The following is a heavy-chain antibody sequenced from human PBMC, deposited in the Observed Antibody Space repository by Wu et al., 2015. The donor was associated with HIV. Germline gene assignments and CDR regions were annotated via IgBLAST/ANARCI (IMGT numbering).Heavy chain of an antibody. CDR2: INPNSGGT. J-gene: IGHJ4*02. Sequence: QVQLVQSGGEVKRPGASVKVSCKAPGYSFVRYSLNWVRQAPGQGLEWMGWINPNSGGTNYAQKFQGRVTMTRDTSISTAYMELSGLTSDDTAIYFCATDSRDYNDENGFSYYYFDHWGQGTLVTVSS. CDR1: GYSFVRYS. CDR3: ATDSRDYNDENGFSYYYFDH. D-gene: IGHD3-10*01. V-gene: IGHV1-2*02.